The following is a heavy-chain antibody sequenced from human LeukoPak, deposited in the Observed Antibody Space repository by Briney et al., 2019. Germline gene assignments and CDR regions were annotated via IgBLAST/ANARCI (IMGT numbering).Heavy chain of an antibody. D-gene: IGHD3-22*01. CDR3: ARAYYHDSSDYYFPLDY. CDR1: GYTFTGYY. Sequence: ASVKVSCKAPGYTFTGYYMHWVRQAPGQGLEWMGWINPNSGGTTYAQKFQGRVTMTRDTSTSTVYMELSSLRSEDTAVYYCARAYYHDSSDYYFPLDYWGPGTLVTVSS. V-gene: IGHV1-2*02. J-gene: IGHJ4*02. CDR2: INPNSGGT.